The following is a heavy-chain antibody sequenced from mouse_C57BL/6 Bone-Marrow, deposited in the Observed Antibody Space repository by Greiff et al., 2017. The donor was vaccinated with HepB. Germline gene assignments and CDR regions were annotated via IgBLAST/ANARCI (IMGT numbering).Heavy chain of an antibody. CDR1: GYTFTSYW. J-gene: IGHJ2*01. Sequence: QVQLQQPGAELVMPGASVKLSCKASGYTFTSYWMHWVKQRPGQGLEWIGEIDPSDSYTNYNQKFKGKSTLTVDKSSSTAYMQLSSLTSEDSAVYYCARDDYVGLFDYRGQGATLTVSS. D-gene: IGHD2-4*01. CDR3: ARDDYVGLFDY. V-gene: IGHV1-69*01. CDR2: IDPSDSYT.